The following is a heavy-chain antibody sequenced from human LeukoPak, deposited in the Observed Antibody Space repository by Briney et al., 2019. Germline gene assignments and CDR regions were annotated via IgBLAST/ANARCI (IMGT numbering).Heavy chain of an antibody. V-gene: IGHV1-18*01. Sequence: ASVKVSCKASGYTFTTYGISWVRQAPGQGLEWMGWISAYNGNANYAQKLQGRVTMTTDTSTSTAYMELRSLRSDDTAVYYCARALSHYYDSSGYMFGDAFDIWGQGTMATVSS. CDR1: GYTFTTYG. CDR3: ARALSHYYDSSGYMFGDAFDI. J-gene: IGHJ3*02. CDR2: ISAYNGNA. D-gene: IGHD3-22*01.